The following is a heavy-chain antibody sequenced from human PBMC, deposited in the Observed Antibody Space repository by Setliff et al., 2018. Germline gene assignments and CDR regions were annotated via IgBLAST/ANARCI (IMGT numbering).Heavy chain of an antibody. D-gene: IGHD3-3*01. J-gene: IGHJ6*03. CDR1: GFTFSSYA. V-gene: IGHV3-23*01. CDR3: AKRPLFVYYYMDV. Sequence: GGSLRLSCAASGFTFSSYAMSWVRQAPGKGLEWVSAISGSXGSTYYADXXKGRFTISRDNSKNTLYLQMNSLRAEDTAVYYCAKRPLFVYYYMDVWGKGTTVTVSS. CDR2: ISGSXGST.